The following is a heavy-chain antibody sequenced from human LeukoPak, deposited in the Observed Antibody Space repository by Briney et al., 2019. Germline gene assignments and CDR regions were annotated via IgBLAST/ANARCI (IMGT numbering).Heavy chain of an antibody. CDR3: TTGYYGSGSYLGY. CDR1: GFTFSNAW. J-gene: IGHJ4*02. D-gene: IGHD3-10*01. Sequence: GGSLRLSCAASGFTFSNAWMSWVRQAPGKGLEWVGRIKSKTDGGTTDYVAPVKGRFTISRDDSKNTLYLQMNSLKTEDTAVYYCTTGYYGSGSYLGYWGQGTLVTVSS. CDR2: IKSKTDGGTT. V-gene: IGHV3-15*01.